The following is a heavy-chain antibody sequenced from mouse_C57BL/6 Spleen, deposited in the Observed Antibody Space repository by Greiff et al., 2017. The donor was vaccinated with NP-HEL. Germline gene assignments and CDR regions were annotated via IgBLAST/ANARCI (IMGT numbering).Heavy chain of an antibody. Sequence: QVQLKQSGTELVKPGASVKLSCKASGYTFTSYWMHWVKQRPGQGLEWIGNINPSNGGTNYNEKFKSKATLTVDKSSSTAYMQLSSLTSEDSAVYYCARVGYYGSTLFDYWGQGTTLTVSS. CDR2: INPSNGGT. D-gene: IGHD1-1*01. V-gene: IGHV1-53*01. J-gene: IGHJ2*01. CDR3: ARVGYYGSTLFDY. CDR1: GYTFTSYW.